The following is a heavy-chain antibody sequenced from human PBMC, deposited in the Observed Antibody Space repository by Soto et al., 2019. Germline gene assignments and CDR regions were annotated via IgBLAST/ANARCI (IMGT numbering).Heavy chain of an antibody. J-gene: IGHJ4*02. D-gene: IGHD4-4*01. CDR2: IKGETDGGTT. CDR3: TAAPVGNSYY. V-gene: IGHV3-15*01. CDR1: GFSFSDAW. Sequence: EVQLVESGGGLVKPGGSLTLSCAASGFSFSDAWMSWVRQAPGKGLEWVGRIKGETDGGTTDYAAPVKGRFTVSRDDSKKMVFLQMHSLKTEDTAVYYCTAAPVGNSYYWGQGIMVTVSS.